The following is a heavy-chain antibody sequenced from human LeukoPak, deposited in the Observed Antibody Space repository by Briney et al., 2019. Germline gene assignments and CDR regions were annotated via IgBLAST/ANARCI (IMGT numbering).Heavy chain of an antibody. V-gene: IGHV1-46*01. D-gene: IGHD1-26*01. Sequence: GASVKVSCKASGYTFTSYYMHWVRQAPGLGLEWIGIINPSGGSTSYAQKFQGRVTMTRDTSTSTVYMELSSLRSEDTAAYYCARGRRGLPTAYYFDYWGQGTLVTVSS. CDR2: INPSGGST. J-gene: IGHJ4*02. CDR3: ARGRRGLPTAYYFDY. CDR1: GYTFTSYY.